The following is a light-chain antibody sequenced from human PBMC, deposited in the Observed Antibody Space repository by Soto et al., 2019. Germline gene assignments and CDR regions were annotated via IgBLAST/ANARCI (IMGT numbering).Light chain of an antibody. V-gene: IGLV2-14*03. CDR2: DVS. J-gene: IGLJ2*01. Sequence: QSVLTQPASVSGSPGQSITISCTGTSSDIGGYNYVSWYQHHPGKAPKLMIYDVSNRPSGVSYRFSGSKSGNTASLTISGLQADDEADYYCNSKSSSNTLVFGGGTKLTVL. CDR1: SSDIGGYNY. CDR3: NSKSSSNTLV.